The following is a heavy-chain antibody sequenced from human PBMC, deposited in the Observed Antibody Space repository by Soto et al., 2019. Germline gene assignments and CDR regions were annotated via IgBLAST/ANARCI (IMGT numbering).Heavy chain of an antibody. CDR2: INAGNGNT. J-gene: IGHJ5*02. CDR1: GYTFTSYA. Sequence: QVQLVQSGAEVKKPGASVKVSCKASGYTFTSYATRWVRQAPGQRLEWMGWINAGNGNTKYSQKFQGRVTITRDTSASTAYMELSSLRSEDTAVYYCARGYGGPIGWFDPWGQGTLVTVSS. V-gene: IGHV1-3*01. CDR3: ARGYGGPIGWFDP. D-gene: IGHD3-16*01.